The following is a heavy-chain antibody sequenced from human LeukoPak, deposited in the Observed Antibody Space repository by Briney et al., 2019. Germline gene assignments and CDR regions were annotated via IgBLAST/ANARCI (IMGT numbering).Heavy chain of an antibody. CDR2: ISGSGGSI. Sequence: PGGSLRLSCAASGFTFSHYAMTWVRQPPGKGLEWLSAISGSGGSIYYAESVKGRFTISRDNSKNTLYLQMNSLRAEDTAVYYCAKVAHGRYFDYWGQGTLVTVSS. CDR1: GFTFSHYA. D-gene: IGHD4-17*01. V-gene: IGHV3-23*01. J-gene: IGHJ4*02. CDR3: AKVAHGRYFDY.